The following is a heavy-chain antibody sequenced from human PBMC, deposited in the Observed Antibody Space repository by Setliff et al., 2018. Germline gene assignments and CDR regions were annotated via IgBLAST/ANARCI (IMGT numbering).Heavy chain of an antibody. V-gene: IGHV4-59*08. CDR1: GVSVSGYF. CDR3: AGALGYCSRTSCYADAFDI. J-gene: IGHJ3*02. D-gene: IGHD2-2*01. CDR2: ISYSGST. Sequence: SETLSLTCSVSGVSVSGYFWSWIRQPPGKPLEWIGYISYSGSTNYNPSLKTRVSISEDTSRNQISLRLLSVTAADTAVYYCAGALGYCSRTSCYADAFDIWGQGTMVTV.